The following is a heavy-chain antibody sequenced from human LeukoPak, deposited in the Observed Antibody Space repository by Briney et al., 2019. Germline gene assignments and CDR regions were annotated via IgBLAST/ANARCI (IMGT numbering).Heavy chain of an antibody. V-gene: IGHV3-33*01. CDR3: ARSSGSYLPYDAFDI. J-gene: IGHJ3*02. CDR2: MWYDESNK. D-gene: IGHD3-10*01. CDR1: GFTFSSYG. Sequence: GRSPRLSCAASGFTFSSYGMHWVRQAPGKGLEWVAVMWYDESNKYYADSVKGRFTISRDNSKNTLYLQMNSLRAEDTAVYYCARSSGSYLPYDAFDIWGQGTMVTVSS.